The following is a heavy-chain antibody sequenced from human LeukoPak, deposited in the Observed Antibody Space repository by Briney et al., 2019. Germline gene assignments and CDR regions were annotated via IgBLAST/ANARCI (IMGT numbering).Heavy chain of an antibody. Sequence: PGKSLRLSCAASGFSFSSYGMHWVRQAPGKGLEWVAVISYDGSNEYCADSVKGRFTISRDNSKNTLYLQMNSLRAEDTAVYYCAKVLAGYDPANDYWGQGTLVTVSS. V-gene: IGHV3-30*18. CDR3: AKVLAGYDPANDY. D-gene: IGHD5-12*01. J-gene: IGHJ4*02. CDR1: GFSFSSYG. CDR2: ISYDGSNE.